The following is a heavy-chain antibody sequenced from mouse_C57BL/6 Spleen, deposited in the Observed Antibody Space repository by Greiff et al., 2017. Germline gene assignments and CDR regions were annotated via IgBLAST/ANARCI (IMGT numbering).Heavy chain of an antibody. CDR1: GYTFTDYE. V-gene: IGHV1-15*01. Sequence: VQLQQSGAELVRPGASVTLSCKASGYTFTDYEMHWVKQTPVHGLEWIGAIDPATGGTAYNQKFKGKAILNADKSSSTAYMELRSLTSEDSAVYYGTSAGGLYDGYYGAWFAYWGQGTLVTVSA. J-gene: IGHJ3*01. D-gene: IGHD2-3*01. CDR3: TSAGGLYDGYYGAWFAY. CDR2: IDPATGGT.